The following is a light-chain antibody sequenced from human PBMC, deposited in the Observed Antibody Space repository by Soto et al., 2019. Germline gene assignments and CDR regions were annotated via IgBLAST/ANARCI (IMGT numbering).Light chain of an antibody. CDR2: WAS. CDR1: QTVLYSSNNKNY. J-gene: IGKJ5*01. CDR3: QQYYSTIT. V-gene: IGKV4-1*01. Sequence: DIVLTQSPDSLSASLGERATTNCKSSQTVLYSSNNKNYLAWYQQRPGQPPKLLIYWASTRESGVPDRFSGSGSGTDFTLTISSLQAEDVAVYYCQQYYSTITFGQGTRLEIK.